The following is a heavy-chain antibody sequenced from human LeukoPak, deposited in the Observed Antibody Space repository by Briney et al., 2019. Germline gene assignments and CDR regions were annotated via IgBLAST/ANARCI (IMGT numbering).Heavy chain of an antibody. CDR2: IIPILGIA. CDR1: GGTFSSYA. Sequence: ASVTVSCKASGGTFSSYAISWVRQAPGQGLEWMGRIIPILGIANYAQKFQGRVTITADKSTSTAYMELSSLRSEDTAVYYCARDVYYYDSSGYYYPRDAEYYFDYWGQGTLVTVSS. J-gene: IGHJ4*02. D-gene: IGHD3-22*01. V-gene: IGHV1-69*10. CDR3: ARDVYYYDSSGYYYPRDAEYYFDY.